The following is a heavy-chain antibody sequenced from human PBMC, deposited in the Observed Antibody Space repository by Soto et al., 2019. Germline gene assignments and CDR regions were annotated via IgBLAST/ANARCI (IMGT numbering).Heavy chain of an antibody. J-gene: IGHJ5*02. CDR2: IYHSGNT. CDR3: ASDARGHSSENTWFDP. CDR1: GASMDSSNW. V-gene: IGHV4-4*02. Sequence: QVQLQQSGPGLVKASGTLSLTCAVSGASMDSSNWWSWVRQAPGKGLEWIGEIYHSGNTKYNPSLKTRVSILIDNAKNQFSLNVISVTAADTAVYYCASDARGHSSENTWFDPWGQGTLVTVSS. D-gene: IGHD3-10*01.